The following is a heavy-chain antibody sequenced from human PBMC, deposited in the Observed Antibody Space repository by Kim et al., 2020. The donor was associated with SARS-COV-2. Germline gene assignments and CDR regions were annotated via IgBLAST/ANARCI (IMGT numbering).Heavy chain of an antibody. CDR3: ARDNWGYSYGTDAFDI. Sequence: SVKGRFTISRGNSKNTLYLQMNSLRAEDTAVYYCARDNWGYSYGTDAFDIWGQGTMVTVSS. V-gene: IGHV3-30*01. J-gene: IGHJ3*02. D-gene: IGHD5-18*01.